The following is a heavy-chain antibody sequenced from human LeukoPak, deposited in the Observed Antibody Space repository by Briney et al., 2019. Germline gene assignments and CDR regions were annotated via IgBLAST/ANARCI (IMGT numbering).Heavy chain of an antibody. CDR2: IYPGDSDT. J-gene: IGHJ4*02. Sequence: GESLKISCKGSGYSFTSYWIGWVRQMPGKGLEWMGIIYPGDSDTRYSPSFQGQVTISADKSISTAYLQWSSLKASDTAMYYRARLDESSGYYPYYFDYWGQGTLVTVSS. CDR3: ARLDESSGYYPYYFDY. D-gene: IGHD3-22*01. V-gene: IGHV5-51*01. CDR1: GYSFTSYW.